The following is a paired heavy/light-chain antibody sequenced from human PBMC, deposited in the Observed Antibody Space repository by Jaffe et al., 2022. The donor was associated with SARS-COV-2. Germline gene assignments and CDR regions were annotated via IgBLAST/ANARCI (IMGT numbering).Heavy chain of an antibody. V-gene: IGHV3-23*01. CDR1: GFTFSTSA. D-gene: IGHD6-19*01. J-gene: IGHJ4*02. Sequence: EVQLLESGGGLVQPGGSLRLSCAASGFTFSTSAMHWVRQAPGKGLKWVSGVRGSGANTYYADSVKGRFTISRDNSKNTLYLQMNSLRAEDTAVYYCAKDRDQWPYEGYIDYWGEGTLVTVSS. CDR3: AKDRDQWPYEGYIDY. CDR2: VRGSGANT.
Light chain of an antibody. CDR2: TAS. V-gene: IGKV1-39*01. CDR3: QQSYSSPLT. J-gene: IGKJ4*01. Sequence: DIQMTQSPSSLSASVGDRVTITCRAGQSISRYLNWYQQKPGKAPNLLIYTASSLQSGVPSRFSGSGSGTDFTLTISSLQPDDFATYYCQQSYSSPLTFGGGTKVEIQ. CDR1: QSISRY.